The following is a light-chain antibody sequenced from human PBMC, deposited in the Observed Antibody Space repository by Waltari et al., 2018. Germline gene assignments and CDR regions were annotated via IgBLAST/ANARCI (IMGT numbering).Light chain of an antibody. CDR3: QYFGASPTWT. CDR1: QSVSSSF. Sequence: EIVLTQSPGTLSLSPGERATLSCRTSQSVSSSFLAWYQQKPGQAPRLLIYGASSRATGVPDRFSGSGFGTDVTLLISRLEPEDSAVYYCQYFGASPTWTFGQGTKVEIK. V-gene: IGKV3-20*01. CDR2: GAS. J-gene: IGKJ1*01.